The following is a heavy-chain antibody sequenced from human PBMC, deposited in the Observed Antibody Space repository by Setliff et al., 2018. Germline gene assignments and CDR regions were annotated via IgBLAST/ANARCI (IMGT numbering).Heavy chain of an antibody. CDR1: GYNFKNYA. D-gene: IGHD3-22*01. V-gene: IGHV1-8*01. CDR2: MDPKTGDT. Sequence: ASVKVSCKASGYNFKNYAINWVRQATGQGLEWMGWMDPKTGDTGFAQKFQGRVTITSDTSINTVYLDLSGLKSDDTAVYFCVREHVDTTLIVVPIRGGYFELWGRGTWVTVS. J-gene: IGHJ2*01. CDR3: VREHVDTTLIVVPIRGGYFEL.